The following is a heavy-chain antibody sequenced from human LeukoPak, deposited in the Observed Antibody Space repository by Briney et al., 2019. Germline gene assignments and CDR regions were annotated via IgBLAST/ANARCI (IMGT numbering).Heavy chain of an antibody. D-gene: IGHD4-11*01. CDR3: AKDYSNYEGYFDY. CDR1: GFTFSSYA. Sequence: PGGSLRPSCAASGFTFSSYAMSWVRQAPGKGLEWVSAISGSGGSTYYADSVKGRFTISRDNSKNTLYLQMNSLRAEDTAVYYCAKDYSNYEGYFDYWGQGTLVTVSS. V-gene: IGHV3-23*01. J-gene: IGHJ4*02. CDR2: ISGSGGST.